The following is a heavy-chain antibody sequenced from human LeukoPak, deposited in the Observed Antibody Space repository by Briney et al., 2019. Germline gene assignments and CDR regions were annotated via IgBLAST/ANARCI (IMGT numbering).Heavy chain of an antibody. CDR1: GFIFSSYA. CDR2: ISGSGGST. CDR3: ATNYYGSGSYYSPIDY. D-gene: IGHD3-10*01. Sequence: GGSLRLSCAASGFIFSSYAMSWVRQAPGKGLEWVSAISGSGGSTYYADSVKGRFTISRDNSKNTLYLQMNSLRAEDTAVYYCATNYYGSGSYYSPIDYWGQGTLVTVSS. V-gene: IGHV3-23*01. J-gene: IGHJ4*02.